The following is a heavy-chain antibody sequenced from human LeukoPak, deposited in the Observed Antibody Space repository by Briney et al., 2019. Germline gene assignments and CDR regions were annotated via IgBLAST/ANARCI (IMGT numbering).Heavy chain of an antibody. V-gene: IGHV3-21*01. D-gene: IGHD3-22*01. CDR1: GFTFSSYS. Sequence: GGSLRLSCAASGFTFSSYSMNWVRQAPGKGLVWVSSISSSNSYLYYADSVKGRFTLSRDNAKNSLYLQMNSLRAEDTAVYYCARAVDYYDSSGYYRPYFDYWGQGTLVTVSS. CDR2: ISSSNSYL. J-gene: IGHJ4*02. CDR3: ARAVDYYDSSGYYRPYFDY.